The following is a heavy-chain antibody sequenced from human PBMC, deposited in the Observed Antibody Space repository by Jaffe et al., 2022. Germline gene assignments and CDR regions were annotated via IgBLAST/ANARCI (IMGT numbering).Heavy chain of an antibody. Sequence: QVQLVQSGAEVKKPGSSVKVSCKASGGTFSSYTISWVRQAPGQGLEWMGRIIPILGIANYAQKFQGRVTITADKSTSTAYMELSSLRSEDTAVYYCARTPGRDGYNSAFEDYWGQGTLVTVSS. D-gene: IGHD5-12*01. CDR2: IIPILGIA. CDR3: ARTPGRDGYNSAFEDY. V-gene: IGHV1-69*02. CDR1: GGTFSSYT. J-gene: IGHJ4*02.